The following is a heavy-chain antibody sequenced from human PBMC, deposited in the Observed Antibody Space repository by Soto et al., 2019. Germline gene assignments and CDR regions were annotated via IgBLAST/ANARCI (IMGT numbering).Heavy chain of an antibody. CDR3: ARGYKIFDY. V-gene: IGHV4-61*01. J-gene: IGHJ4*02. Sequence: SEMMRLSNTVAGGSVSIAMDSGSWNRQPPGKGLEWIGYIYYSGNTNYNPSLKSRVTISVDTSKNQFSLKLSSVTAADTAVYYCARGYKIFDYWGQGTLVTVSS. CDR1: GGSVSIAMDS. CDR2: IYYSGNT. D-gene: IGHD1-1*01.